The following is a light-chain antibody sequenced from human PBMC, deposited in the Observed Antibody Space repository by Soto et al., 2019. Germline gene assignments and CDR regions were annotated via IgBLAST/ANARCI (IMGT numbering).Light chain of an antibody. CDR1: QSVRSSY. CDR3: QQYGPSPRT. CDR2: GVS. V-gene: IGKV3-20*01. Sequence: ESVLTQSPGTLSLSPGERATLSCRASQSVRSSYLAWYLQKLGQAPRLLIYGVSNMATGIPDRFSGSGSGTDFTLTISRLEYECFAVYYCQQYGPSPRTFGQGNTFELK. J-gene: IGKJ1*01.